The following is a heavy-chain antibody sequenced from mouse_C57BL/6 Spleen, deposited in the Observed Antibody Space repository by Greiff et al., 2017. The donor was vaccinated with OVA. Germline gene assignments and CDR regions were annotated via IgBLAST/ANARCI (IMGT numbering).Heavy chain of an antibody. J-gene: IGHJ4*01. D-gene: IGHD2-2*01. CDR1: GYTFTSYW. CDR2: IDPSDSYT. CDR3: ARLGGYYDAMDY. V-gene: IGHV1-69*01. Sequence: QVQLQQPGAELVMPGASVKLSCKASGYTFTSYWMHWVKQRPGQGLEWIGEIDPSDSYTNYNQKFKGKSTLTVDKSSSTAYMQLSSLTSEDSAVXYCARLGGYYDAMDYWGQGTSVTVSS.